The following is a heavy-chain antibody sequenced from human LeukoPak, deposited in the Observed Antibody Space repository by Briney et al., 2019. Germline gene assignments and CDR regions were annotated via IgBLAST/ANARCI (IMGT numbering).Heavy chain of an antibody. V-gene: IGHV3-21*01. D-gene: IGHD4-17*01. CDR1: GITFSSHS. Sequence: GGSLRLSCAASGITFSSHSMNWVRQPPGKGLEWVSAIGGSSSSIYYADSVKGRFTISRDNAKNSLYLQMNSLRAEDTAVYYCARVDYGDYEPSYYFDYWGQGTLVTVSS. CDR3: ARVDYGDYEPSYYFDY. CDR2: IGGSSSSI. J-gene: IGHJ4*02.